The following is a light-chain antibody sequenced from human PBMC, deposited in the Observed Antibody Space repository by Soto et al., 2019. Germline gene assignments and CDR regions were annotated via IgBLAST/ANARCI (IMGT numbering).Light chain of an antibody. CDR1: QSVSNN. V-gene: IGKV3-15*01. J-gene: IGKJ5*01. Sequence: EFVLTQSPGTLSLSPGERATLSCRASQSVSNNYLAWYQQKPGQAPRLLIYDTSTRATGIPARFSGSGSGTEFTLTISSLQSEDFAVYYCQQYSNWPPITFGQGTRLEIK. CDR3: QQYSNWPPIT. CDR2: DTS.